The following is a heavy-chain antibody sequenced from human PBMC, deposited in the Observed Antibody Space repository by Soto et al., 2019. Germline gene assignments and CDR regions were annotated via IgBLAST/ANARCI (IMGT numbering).Heavy chain of an antibody. J-gene: IGHJ6*02. CDR1: GRSFSSDG. CDR2: IIPVFGNT. D-gene: IGHD3-10*01. Sequence: QLHLEQSGPEVKKPGSSVKVSCKASGRSFSSDGVSWVRQAPGQGLEWMGGIIPVFGNTKYVQRFQGRLTSTADKSTSTRYMEMSSPTSEDTAVYFCARGQYYSSGSAATSYFYFGIDVWGQGTTVIVSS. V-gene: IGHV1-69*06. CDR3: ARGQYYSSGSAATSYFYFGIDV.